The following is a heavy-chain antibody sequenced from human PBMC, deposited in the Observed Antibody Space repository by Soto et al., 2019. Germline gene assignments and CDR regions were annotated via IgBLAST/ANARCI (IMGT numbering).Heavy chain of an antibody. V-gene: IGHV6-1*01. D-gene: IGHD6-19*01. Sequence: SRTLSRTFAISGDSVSSNTAAWNWIRSSPSRGLEWLGRTYYRSYWRHDYAVSVKSRITVNSDTSNNHFSLQLNSVTPDDTAVYYCVRGVAGTGLDQWGERSPVTVSS. J-gene: IGHJ4*02. CDR2: TYYRSYWRH. CDR1: GDSVSSNTAA. CDR3: VRGVAGTGLDQ.